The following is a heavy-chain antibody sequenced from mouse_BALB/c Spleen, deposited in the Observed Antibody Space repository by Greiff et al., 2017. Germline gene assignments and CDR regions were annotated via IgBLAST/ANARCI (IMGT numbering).Heavy chain of an antibody. D-gene: IGHD2-14*01. CDR1: GYTFSSYW. CDR2: ILPGSGST. CDR3: ARKAERYEAWFAY. J-gene: IGHJ3*01. Sequence: QVQLQPSGAELMKPGASVKISCKATGYTFSSYWIEWVKQRPGHGLEWIGEILPGSGSTNYNEKFKGKATFTADTSSNTAYMQLSSLTSEDSAVYYCARKAERYEAWFAYWGQGTLVTVSA. V-gene: IGHV1-9*01.